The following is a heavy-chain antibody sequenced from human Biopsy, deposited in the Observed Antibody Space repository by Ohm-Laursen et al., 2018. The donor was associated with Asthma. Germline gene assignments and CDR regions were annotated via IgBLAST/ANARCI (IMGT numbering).Heavy chain of an antibody. CDR3: AKVRSDWVITESFDY. CDR1: GFTFSGYT. Sequence: SLRLSCTAPGFTFSGYTMHWVRQAPGKGLEWVSGISWNSATIGYADSVEGRFTISRDNAKNSVFLHMDSLRPEDTAFYYCAKVRSDWVITESFDYWSQGVLVTVSS. J-gene: IGHJ4*02. V-gene: IGHV3-9*01. D-gene: IGHD3-22*01. CDR2: ISWNSATI.